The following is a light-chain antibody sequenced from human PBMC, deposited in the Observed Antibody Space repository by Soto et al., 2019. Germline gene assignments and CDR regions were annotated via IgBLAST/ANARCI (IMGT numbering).Light chain of an antibody. Sequence: ETVVTQSPATLSVSPGETATLSCRASQSVSSSYLAWYQQKPGQAPRLLIYGASSRATGIPDRFSGSGSGTDFTLTISRLEPEDFAVYYCQQYGSSLWTFGQGTKVDIK. J-gene: IGKJ1*01. CDR3: QQYGSSLWT. CDR1: QSVSSSY. V-gene: IGKV3-20*01. CDR2: GAS.